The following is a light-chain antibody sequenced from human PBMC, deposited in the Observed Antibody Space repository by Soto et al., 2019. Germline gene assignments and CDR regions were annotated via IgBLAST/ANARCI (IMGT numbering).Light chain of an antibody. J-gene: IGKJ2*01. CDR1: PSVSSSY. CDR2: GAS. V-gene: IGKV3-20*01. CDR3: QQYGSSHT. Sequence: EVVLTQSPGTLSLSPGERAALSCRASPSVSSSYLAWYQQKPGQAPRLLIYGASNRATGIPDRFSGSGSGTDFTLTINRLEPEDFAVYYCQQYGSSHTFGQGTKLEIK.